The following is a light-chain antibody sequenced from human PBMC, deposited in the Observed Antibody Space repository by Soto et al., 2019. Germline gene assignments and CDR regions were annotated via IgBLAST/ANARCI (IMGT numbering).Light chain of an antibody. CDR3: NSYTTSNTFV. Sequence: LTQPASVSGSPGQAITVSCSGTSSDIGAHNFVSWYQQHPGKAPKLIIYEVINRPSGVSDRFSGSKSGNTASLTISGLQSEDEADYYCNSYTTSNTFVFGSGTKVTVL. CDR2: EVI. V-gene: IGLV2-14*03. J-gene: IGLJ1*01. CDR1: SSDIGAHNF.